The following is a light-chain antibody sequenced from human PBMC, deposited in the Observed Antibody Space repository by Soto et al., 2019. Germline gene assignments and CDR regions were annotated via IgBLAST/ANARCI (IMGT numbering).Light chain of an antibody. CDR3: GANHGRGSNVLVV. Sequence: QSVLTQSPSASASLGASVTLTCTLSSGYSNYKVDWYQQRPGKGPRFVMRVGTGGIVGSKGDGIPDRFSVLGSGLNRYLTIKNIQEEDESDYHCGANHGRGSNVLVVFGGGTKLTVL. J-gene: IGLJ2*01. V-gene: IGLV9-49*01. CDR2: VGTGGIVG. CDR1: SGYSNYK.